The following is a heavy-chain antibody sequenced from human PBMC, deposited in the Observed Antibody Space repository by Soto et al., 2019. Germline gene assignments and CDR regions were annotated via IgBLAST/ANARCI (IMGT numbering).Heavy chain of an antibody. Sequence: SETLSLTCTVSGGSISSYYWSWIRQPPGKGLEWIGYIYYSGSTNYNPSLKGRVTISVDTSKNQFSLKLSSVTAADTAVYYCASTAPYDFWSGYLKSFDYWGQGTLVTVSS. CDR1: GGSISSYY. D-gene: IGHD3-3*01. J-gene: IGHJ4*02. CDR3: ASTAPYDFWSGYLKSFDY. CDR2: IYYSGST. V-gene: IGHV4-59*01.